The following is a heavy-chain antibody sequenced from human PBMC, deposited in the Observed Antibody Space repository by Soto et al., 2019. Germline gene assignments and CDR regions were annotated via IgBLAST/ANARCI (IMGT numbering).Heavy chain of an antibody. CDR3: ASDLFVRRVMYDFHYYYYYGMDV. CDR2: INPNSGGT. V-gene: IGHV1-2*04. CDR1: GYTFTGYY. D-gene: IGHD3-3*01. J-gene: IGHJ6*02. Sequence: QVQLVQSGAEVKKPGASVKVSCKASGYTFTGYYMHWVRQAPGQGLEWMGWINPNSGGTNYAQKFQGWVTMTRDPSISTAYLELRRLRSDDTAVYDCASDLFVRRVMYDFHYYYYYGMDVWGQGATVTVSS.